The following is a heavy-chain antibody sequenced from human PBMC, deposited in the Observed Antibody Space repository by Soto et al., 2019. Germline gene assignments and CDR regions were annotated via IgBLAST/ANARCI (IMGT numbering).Heavy chain of an antibody. D-gene: IGHD6-13*01. CDR1: GGSISSSSL. Sequence: SETLSLTCAVSGGSISSSSLWSWVRQPPGKGLEWIGEIYHSGSTNYNPSLKSRVTISVDKPKNQFSLKLSSVNAADTDVYYCASCTDDTAAGTEGGMDVWGQGTTVTVSS. J-gene: IGHJ6*02. V-gene: IGHV4-4*02. CDR2: IYHSGST. CDR3: ASCTDDTAAGTEGGMDV.